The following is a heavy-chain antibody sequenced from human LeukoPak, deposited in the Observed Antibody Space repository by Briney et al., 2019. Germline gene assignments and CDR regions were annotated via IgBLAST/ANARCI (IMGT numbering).Heavy chain of an antibody. CDR3: ARTCSSSSCYMVH. CDR2: ISVYNGNT. J-gene: IGHJ4*02. V-gene: IGHV1-18*01. D-gene: IGHD2-2*02. Sequence: GSVKVSCKASGYTFANVGITWVRQAPGQGLEWMGWISVYNGNTNYAQNLQGRVTLTTDTSTSTAYMELRSLRSDDTALYYCARTCSSSSCYMVHWGQGTLVTVSS. CDR1: GYTFANVG.